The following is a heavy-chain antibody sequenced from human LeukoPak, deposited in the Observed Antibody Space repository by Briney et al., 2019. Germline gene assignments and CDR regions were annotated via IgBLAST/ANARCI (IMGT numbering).Heavy chain of an antibody. V-gene: IGHV3-21*06. D-gene: IGHD3-22*01. CDR2: INTVSSYI. CDR3: ARLRRNTDSSGFFYYYDY. Sequence: GGSLRLSCAASGFSFSSYSFNWVRQAPGKGLEWVPSINTVSSYIYYADSLKGRFTISRDNAKNSVYLQMDSLRAEDSAVYYCARLRRNTDSSGFFYYYDYWGKGTLVTVSS. J-gene: IGHJ4*02. CDR1: GFSFSSYS.